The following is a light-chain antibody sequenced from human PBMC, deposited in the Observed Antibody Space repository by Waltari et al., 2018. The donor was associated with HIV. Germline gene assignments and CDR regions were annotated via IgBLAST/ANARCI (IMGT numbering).Light chain of an antibody. CDR1: SREVDCYNL. CDR3: SSYAGSNNVV. Sequence: QSALTQPPSASWSTGQSAPTSCTGTSREVDCYNLVLWYQQHPGNAPKLMIYEVSKLPSGVPDRFSGSKSGNTASLTVSGLHAEDEADYYCSSYAGSNNVVFGGGTKLTVL. CDR2: EVS. J-gene: IGLJ2*01. V-gene: IGLV2-8*01.